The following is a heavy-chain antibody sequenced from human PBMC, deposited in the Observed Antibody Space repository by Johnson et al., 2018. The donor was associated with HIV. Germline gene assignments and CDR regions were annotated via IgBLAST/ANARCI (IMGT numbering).Heavy chain of an antibody. CDR2: VSSGGTS. Sequence: VQLVESGGGLVQPGGSLRLSCAASGFTISGFYMSWVRQAPGKVPEWLSVVSSGGTSYYADSVRGRFTVSRDNSKNTLYLQMNSLRAEDTAVYYCARATCTDCYSSDAFDIWGQGTMVTVSS. CDR1: GFTISGFY. CDR3: ARATCTDCYSSDAFDI. D-gene: IGHD2-15*01. J-gene: IGHJ3*02. V-gene: IGHV3-66*01.